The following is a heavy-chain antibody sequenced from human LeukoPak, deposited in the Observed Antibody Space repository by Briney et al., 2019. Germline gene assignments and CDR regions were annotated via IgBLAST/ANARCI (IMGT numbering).Heavy chain of an antibody. CDR2: IIPILGIA. V-gene: IGHV1-69*04. D-gene: IGHD4-17*01. CDR3: ARSPPDYGDYDYFDY. J-gene: IGHJ4*02. Sequence: SVKVSCKASGGTFSSYAISWVRQAPGQGLEWMGRIIPILGIANYAQKFQGRVTITADKSTSTAYMELSSLRSEDTAVYYCARSPPDYGDYDYFDYWGQGTLVTVS. CDR1: GGTFSSYA.